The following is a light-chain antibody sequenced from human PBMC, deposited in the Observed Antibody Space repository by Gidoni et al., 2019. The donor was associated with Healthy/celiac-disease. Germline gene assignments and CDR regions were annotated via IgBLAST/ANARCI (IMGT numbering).Light chain of an antibody. V-gene: IGLV1-40*01. Sequence: QSVLPQPPSVSGAPGHRVTISCTGSSSNIVAGYDVHWYQQLPGTAPKLLIYGNSNRPSGVPDRFSGYKSGTSASLAITGLQAEDEAEYYCQSYDRSLSGFYVFGTGTKVTVL. J-gene: IGLJ1*01. CDR2: GNS. CDR3: QSYDRSLSGFYV. CDR1: SSNIVAGYD.